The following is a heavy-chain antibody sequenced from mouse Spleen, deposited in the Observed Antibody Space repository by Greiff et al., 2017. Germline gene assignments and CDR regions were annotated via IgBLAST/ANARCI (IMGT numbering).Heavy chain of an antibody. CDR2: IYPGDGDT. CDR3: ARSYRYDEVFAY. D-gene: IGHD2-14*01. CDR1: GYAFSSSW. J-gene: IGHJ3*01. V-gene: IGHV1-82*01. Sequence: QVQLQQSGPELVKPGASVKISCKASGYAFSSSWMNWVKQRPGKGLEWIGRIYPGDGDTNYNGKFKGKATLTADKSSSTAYMQLSSLTSEDSAVYFCARSYRYDEVFAYWGQGTLVTVSA.